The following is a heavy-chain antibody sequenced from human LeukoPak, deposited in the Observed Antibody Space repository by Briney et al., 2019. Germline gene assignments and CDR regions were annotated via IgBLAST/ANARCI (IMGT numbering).Heavy chain of an antibody. CDR1: GGSFSGYY. CDR3: ARGWVLLWFGESPYYMDV. V-gene: IGHV4-34*01. D-gene: IGHD3-10*01. Sequence: SETLSLTCAVYGGSFSGYYWSWIRQPPGKGLEWIGEINHSGSTNYNPSLKSRVTISVDTSKNQFSLKLSSVTAADTAVYYCARGWVLLWFGESPYYMDVWGKGTTVTVSS. J-gene: IGHJ6*03. CDR2: INHSGST.